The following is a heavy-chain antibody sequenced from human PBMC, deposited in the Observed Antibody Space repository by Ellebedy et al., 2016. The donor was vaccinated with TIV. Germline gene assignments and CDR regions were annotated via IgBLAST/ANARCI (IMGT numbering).Heavy chain of an antibody. Sequence: GESLKISCAASGFSFGSYSMTWVRRAPGKGLEWLSYISSRSDTIHYADSVKGRVTISRDNAKNSLALQMTSVRVEDTAVYYCARWRDGSGWNLDYWGQGTLVTVSS. J-gene: IGHJ4*02. V-gene: IGHV3-48*04. CDR3: ARWRDGSGWNLDY. CDR2: ISSRSDTI. D-gene: IGHD6-19*01. CDR1: GFSFGSYS.